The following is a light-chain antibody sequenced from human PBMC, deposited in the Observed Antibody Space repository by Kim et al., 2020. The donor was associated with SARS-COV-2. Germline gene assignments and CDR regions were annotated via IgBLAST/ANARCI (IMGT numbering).Light chain of an antibody. CDR1: QSVSSY. CDR2: DAS. J-gene: IGKJ4*01. Sequence: EIVLTQSPATLSLSPGERATLSCRPSQSVSSYLAWYQQKPGQAPRLLIYDASNRATGIPARFSGSGSGTDFTLTISSLQTEDFTVYYCQQRSNWPLTFGGGTKLEI. CDR3: QQRSNWPLT. V-gene: IGKV3-11*01.